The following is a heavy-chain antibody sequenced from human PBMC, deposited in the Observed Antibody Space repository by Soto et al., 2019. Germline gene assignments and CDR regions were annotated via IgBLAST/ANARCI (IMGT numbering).Heavy chain of an antibody. Sequence: ASVKVSCKASGYTFTSYAMHWVRQAPGQRLEWMGWINAGNGNTKYSQKFQGRVTITRDTSASTAYMELSSLRSEDTAVYYCARGEGSSSLHYYYYYMDVWGKGTTVTVSS. CDR3: ARGEGSSSLHYYYYYMDV. CDR1: GYTFTSYA. CDR2: INAGNGNT. J-gene: IGHJ6*03. V-gene: IGHV1-3*01. D-gene: IGHD6-13*01.